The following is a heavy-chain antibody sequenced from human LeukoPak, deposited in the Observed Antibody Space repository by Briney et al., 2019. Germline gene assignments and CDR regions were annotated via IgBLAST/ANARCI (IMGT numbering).Heavy chain of an antibody. Sequence: SETLSLTCTGSGGSISSYYWSWLRQPPGKGLEWIGYIYYSWSTNYNPSLKSRVTISVDTSKNQFSLNLSSVTAADTAVYYCARARPYYYDSSGRGMDVWGQGTTVTVSS. CDR3: ARARPYYYDSSGRGMDV. CDR2: IYYSWST. D-gene: IGHD3-22*01. J-gene: IGHJ6*02. CDR1: GGSISSYY. V-gene: IGHV4-59*01.